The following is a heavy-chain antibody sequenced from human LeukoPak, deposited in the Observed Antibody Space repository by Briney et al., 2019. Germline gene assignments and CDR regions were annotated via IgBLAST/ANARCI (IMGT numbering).Heavy chain of an antibody. CDR2: IRSKAYGGTT. J-gene: IGHJ4*02. Sequence: PGGSLRLSCTASGFTFGDYAMSWFRQAPGKGLEWVGFIRSKAYGGTTEYVASVKGRFTISRDDSKSIAYLQMNSLKTEDTAVYYCTRKSPSRVATWDYFDYWGQGTLVTVSS. D-gene: IGHD5-12*01. V-gene: IGHV3-49*03. CDR3: TRKSPSRVATWDYFDY. CDR1: GFTFGDYA.